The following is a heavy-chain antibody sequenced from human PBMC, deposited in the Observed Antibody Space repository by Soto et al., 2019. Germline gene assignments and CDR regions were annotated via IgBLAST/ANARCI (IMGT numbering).Heavy chain of an antibody. Sequence: PSETLSLTCTVSGGSISTYYWSWIRQPPGKGLEWIGYIYYSGSTNYNPSLKSRVTISVDTSKNQFSLKLGSVTAADTAVYYCAREGRISSGSNWFDPWGQGTLVTVSS. CDR3: AREGRISSGSNWFDP. D-gene: IGHD6-19*01. CDR1: GGSISTYY. V-gene: IGHV4-59*01. CDR2: IYYSGST. J-gene: IGHJ5*02.